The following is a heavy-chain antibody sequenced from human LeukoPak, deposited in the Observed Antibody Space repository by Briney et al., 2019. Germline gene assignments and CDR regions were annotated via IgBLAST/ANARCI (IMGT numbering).Heavy chain of an antibody. D-gene: IGHD6-13*01. V-gene: IGHV1-18*01. CDR2: FNPENGNT. CDR3: AREHSSSWDQFDY. J-gene: IGHJ4*02. Sequence: ASVKVSCKASGYSFVGYGITWVRQAPGQGLEWMGWFNPENGNTNYAQKVQGRVTMTADTSTSTSYMELRSLRSDVTAVYYCAREHSSSWDQFDYWGQGTLVTVSS. CDR1: GYSFVGYG.